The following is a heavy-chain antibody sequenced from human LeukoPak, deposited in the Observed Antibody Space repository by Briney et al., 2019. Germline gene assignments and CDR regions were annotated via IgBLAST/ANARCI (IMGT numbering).Heavy chain of an antibody. CDR2: INSDGRTT. CDR1: GFIFSSFW. J-gene: IGHJ4*02. D-gene: IGHD3-10*01. Sequence: GGSLRLSCAASGFIFSSFWMHWVRQVPGKGLVWVSHINSDGRTTDYADSVRGRFTISRDNAKNTLYLQMNRLTVGDTAVYYCGRGMRDYYGLDYWGQGFLVTVSS. CDR3: GRGMRDYYGLDY. V-gene: IGHV3-74*01.